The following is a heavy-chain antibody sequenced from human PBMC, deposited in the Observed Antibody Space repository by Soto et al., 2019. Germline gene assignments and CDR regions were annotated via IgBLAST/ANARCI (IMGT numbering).Heavy chain of an antibody. Sequence: ASVKGSCKASGYTFPSYYMHWVRQATGQGLEWMGIINPSGGSTSYAQKFQGRVTMTRDTSTSTVYMELSSLRSEDTAVYYCARDLEMATITGYYFDYWGQGTLVTVSS. D-gene: IGHD5-12*01. V-gene: IGHV1-46*01. J-gene: IGHJ4*02. CDR1: GYTFPSYY. CDR3: ARDLEMATITGYYFDY. CDR2: INPSGGST.